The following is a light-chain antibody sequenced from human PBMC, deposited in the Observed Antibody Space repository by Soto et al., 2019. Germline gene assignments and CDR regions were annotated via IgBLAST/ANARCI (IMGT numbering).Light chain of an antibody. V-gene: IGKV1-5*01. CDR3: QHRMNWPLT. CDR2: HAS. CDR1: QSISNW. Sequence: IQMTHSPSTLPASVVDRVTITVLSSQSISNWLASYQQKPGTPPKVLIYHASNLQSGFPSRFSGSGSGTEFTLTISSLQPDDFAVYYCQHRMNWPLTFGQGTRLEIK. J-gene: IGKJ5*01.